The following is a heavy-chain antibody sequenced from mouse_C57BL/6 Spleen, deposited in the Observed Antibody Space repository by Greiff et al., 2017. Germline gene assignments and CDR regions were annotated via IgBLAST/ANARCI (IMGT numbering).Heavy chain of an antibody. CDR1: GYSFTGYY. CDR3: ARSSNFAY. D-gene: IGHD2-10*02. CDR2: INPSTGGT. Sequence: EVQLQQSGPELVKPGASAKISCKASGYSFTGYYMNWVKQSPEKSLEWIGEINPSTGGTTYNQKFKAKATLTVDKSSSTAYMQLKSLTSEDSAVYYCARSSNFAYWGQGTLVTVSA. J-gene: IGHJ3*01. V-gene: IGHV1-42*01.